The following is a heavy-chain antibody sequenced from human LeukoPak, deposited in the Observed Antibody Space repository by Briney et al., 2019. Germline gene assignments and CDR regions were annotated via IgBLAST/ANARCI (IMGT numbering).Heavy chain of an antibody. Sequence: SETLSLTCAVYGGSFSGYYWSWIRQPPGKGLEWIGEINHSGSTNYNPSLKSRVTISVDTSKNQSSLKLSSVTAADTAVYYCARARPIVVVVAATKPFDYWGQGTLVTVSS. CDR3: ARARPIVVVVAATKPFDY. V-gene: IGHV4-34*01. CDR1: GGSFSGYY. J-gene: IGHJ4*02. CDR2: INHSGST. D-gene: IGHD2-15*01.